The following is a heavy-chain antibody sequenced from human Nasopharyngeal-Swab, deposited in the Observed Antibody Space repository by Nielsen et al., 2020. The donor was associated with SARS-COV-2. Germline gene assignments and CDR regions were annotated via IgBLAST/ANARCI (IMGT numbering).Heavy chain of an antibody. V-gene: IGHV4-39*01. CDR2: IYYSGSG. D-gene: IGHD6-13*01. J-gene: IGHJ4*02. CDR3: ARHVSSSWYAAVAGIRAFDY. Sequence: WLSEPPGQGLELLGRIYYSGSGVYNPCLKTRVTISVDTSKSRFTLKLGSVTAADTAVYYCARHVSSSWYAAVAGIRAFDYWGQGTLVTVSS.